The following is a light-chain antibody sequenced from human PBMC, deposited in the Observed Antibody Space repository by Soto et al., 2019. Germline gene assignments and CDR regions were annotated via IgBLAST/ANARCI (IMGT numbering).Light chain of an antibody. CDR2: DVR. Sequence: QSALTQPASVSGSPGQSITISCTGNSSDVGGYNYVSWYQQHPGKAPKLLIYDVRNLPSEVSNRFSGSQSGNTASLNISGLQAEDGADYYCSSYTSRSTLVFGGVTKRTVL. CDR3: SSYTSRSTLV. CDR1: SSDVGGYNY. V-gene: IGLV2-14*01. J-gene: IGLJ2*01.